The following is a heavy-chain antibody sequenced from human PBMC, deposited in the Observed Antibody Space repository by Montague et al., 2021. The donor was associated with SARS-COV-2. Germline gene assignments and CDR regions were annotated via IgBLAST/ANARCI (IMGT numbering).Heavy chain of an antibody. CDR3: ARGAPGY. D-gene: IGHD1-1*01. CDR1: GGSFSDYH. Sequence: SETLSLTCAVYGGSFSDYHWTWIRQSPGWGLEWIGQINYCGSTKYNPSLMCRVTISIDTSKNQFSLKLTSVTAADTAVYYCARGAPGYWGQGTLVTVSS. J-gene: IGHJ4*02. V-gene: IGHV4-34*01. CDR2: INYCGST.